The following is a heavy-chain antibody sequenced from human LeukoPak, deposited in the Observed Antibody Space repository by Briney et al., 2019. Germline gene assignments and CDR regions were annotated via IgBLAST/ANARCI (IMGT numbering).Heavy chain of an antibody. J-gene: IGHJ4*02. CDR1: GFTFSSYW. CDR3: TTDTYYYGSGSPY. Sequence: GGSLRLSCAASGFTFSSYWMTWVRQAPGKGLEWVGRIKSKTDGGTTDYAAPVKGRFTISRDDSKNTLYLQMNSLKTEDTAVYYCTTDTYYYGSGSPYWGQGTLVTVSS. CDR2: IKSKTDGGTT. V-gene: IGHV3-15*01. D-gene: IGHD3-10*01.